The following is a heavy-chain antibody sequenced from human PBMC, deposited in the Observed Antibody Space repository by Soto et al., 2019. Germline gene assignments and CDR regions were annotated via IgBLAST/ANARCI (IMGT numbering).Heavy chain of an antibody. CDR2: ISSSSSYT. CDR1: GFTFSDYY. CDR3: ARDLYGSGSYYWLGYYYGMDV. V-gene: IGHV3-11*05. J-gene: IGHJ6*02. D-gene: IGHD3-10*01. Sequence: QVQLVEPGGGLVKPGGSLRLSCAASGFTFSDYYMSWIRQAPGKGLEWVSYISSSSSYTNYADSVKGRFTISRDNAKNSLYLQMNSLRAEDTAVYYCARDLYGSGSYYWLGYYYGMDVWGQGTTVTVSS.